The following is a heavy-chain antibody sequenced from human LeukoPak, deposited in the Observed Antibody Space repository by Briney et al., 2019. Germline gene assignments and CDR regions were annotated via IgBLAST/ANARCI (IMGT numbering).Heavy chain of an antibody. CDR2: MNPNSGNT. Sequence: EASVKVSCKASGYTFTGYYMHWVRQAPGQGLEWMGWMNPNSGNTGYAQKFQGRVTITRNTSISTAYMELSSLRSEDTAVYYCARGRQQLRFDPWGQGTLVTVSS. CDR1: GYTFTGYY. V-gene: IGHV1-8*03. J-gene: IGHJ5*02. D-gene: IGHD6-13*01. CDR3: ARGRQQLRFDP.